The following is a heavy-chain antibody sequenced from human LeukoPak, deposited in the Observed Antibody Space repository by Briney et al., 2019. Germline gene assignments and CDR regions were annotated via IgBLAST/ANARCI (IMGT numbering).Heavy chain of an antibody. CDR1: GGSFSSYY. CDR2: IYYSGST. CDR3: ARYGGPTYYDFWSGYSQDGYYFDY. V-gene: IGHV4-59*01. Sequence: SETLSLTCTVSGGSFSSYYWSWIRQPPGKGLEWIGYIYYSGSTNYNPSLKSRVTISVDTSKNQFSLKLSSVTAADTAVYYCARYGGPTYYDFWSGYSQDGYYFDYWGQGTLVTVSS. J-gene: IGHJ4*02. D-gene: IGHD3-3*01.